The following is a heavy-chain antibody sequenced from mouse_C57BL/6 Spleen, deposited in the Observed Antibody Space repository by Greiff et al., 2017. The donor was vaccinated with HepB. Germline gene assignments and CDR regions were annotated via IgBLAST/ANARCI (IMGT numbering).Heavy chain of an antibody. CDR2: ISYDGSN. D-gene: IGHD2-3*01. V-gene: IGHV3-6*01. CDR3: ARAVPNYDGYYGDYFDY. Sequence: VQLQQSGPGLVKPSQSLSLTCSVTGYSITSGYYWNWIRQFPGNKLEWMGYISYDGSNNYNPSLKNRISITRDTSKNQFFLKLNSVTTEDTATYYCARAVPNYDGYYGDYFDYWGQGTTLTVSS. J-gene: IGHJ2*01. CDR1: GYSITSGYY.